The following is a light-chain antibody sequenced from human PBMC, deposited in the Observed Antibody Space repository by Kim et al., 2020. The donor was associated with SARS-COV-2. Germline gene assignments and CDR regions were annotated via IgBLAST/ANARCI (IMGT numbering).Light chain of an antibody. Sequence: SPGERATLSCRASQSLSSIYLAWYQQKPGQAPRLLIYGASNRATGVPDRLSGSGSGTDFTLTISRPEPEDFAVYYCQQYGTSPLTFGGGTKVDIK. CDR3: QQYGTSPLT. V-gene: IGKV3-20*01. J-gene: IGKJ4*01. CDR2: GAS. CDR1: QSLSSIY.